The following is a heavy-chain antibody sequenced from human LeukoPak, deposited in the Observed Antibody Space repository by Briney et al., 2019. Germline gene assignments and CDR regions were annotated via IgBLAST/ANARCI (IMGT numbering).Heavy chain of an antibody. Sequence: PSDTLSLTCSVSVGSHSSHYWSWLPHPPGKALEWIGYLYYSGSTTYHPSLKGRVTISVHPSNQHFSPKLSSVTAADTAVSYCVRSNDRDCYNFGYWGQGTLVTVSS. CDR2: LYYSGST. D-gene: IGHD5-24*01. V-gene: IGHV4-59*08. CDR3: VRSNDRDCYNFGY. J-gene: IGHJ4*02. CDR1: VGSHSSHY.